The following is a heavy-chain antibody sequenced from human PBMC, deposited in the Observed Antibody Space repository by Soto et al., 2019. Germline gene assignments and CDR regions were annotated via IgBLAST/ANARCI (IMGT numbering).Heavy chain of an antibody. CDR2: INSDGSTT. CDR3: ARGYSYGNFDY. Sequence: GGSLRLSCAASGFTFSSHWMHWVRQAPGKGLVWVSRINSDGSTTSYADAVKGRFTISRDNAKNTLYLQMNSLRAEDTAVYYCARGYSYGNFDYWGQGTLVTVSS. D-gene: IGHD5-18*01. J-gene: IGHJ4*02. V-gene: IGHV3-74*01. CDR1: GFTFSSHW.